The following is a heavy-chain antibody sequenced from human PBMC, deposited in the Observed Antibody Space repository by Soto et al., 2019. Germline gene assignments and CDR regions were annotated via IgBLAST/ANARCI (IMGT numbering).Heavy chain of an antibody. CDR1: GYTFNSFA. CDR3: AVGGGGTRY. Sequence: QVQLVQSGAEVTKPGASVKVSCKTSGYTFNSFAIHWVRQAPGQGLEWMAWINPGDGYTRLLQKFQGRVTTTRDTSATTAFMELNSLTSEDTAVYYCAVGGGGTRYWGQGTLVTVSS. V-gene: IGHV1-3*01. J-gene: IGHJ4*02. D-gene: IGHD2-15*01. CDR2: INPGDGYT.